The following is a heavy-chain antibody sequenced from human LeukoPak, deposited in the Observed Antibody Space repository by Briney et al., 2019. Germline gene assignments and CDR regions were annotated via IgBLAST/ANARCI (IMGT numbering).Heavy chain of an antibody. CDR2: IYTSGST. D-gene: IGHD3-22*01. CDR3: ARDAYDSSGYSFDY. J-gene: IGHJ4*02. CDR1: GGSISSYY. V-gene: IGHV4-4*07. Sequence: SETLSLTCTVSGGSISSYYWSWIRQPAGKGLEWIGRIYTSGSTNYNPSLKSRVTMSVDTSKNQFSLKLSSVTAADTAVYYCARDAYDSSGYSFDYWGQGTLVTVSS.